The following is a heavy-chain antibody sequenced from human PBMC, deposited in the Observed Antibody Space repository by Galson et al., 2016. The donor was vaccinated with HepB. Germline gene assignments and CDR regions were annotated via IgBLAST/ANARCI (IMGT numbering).Heavy chain of an antibody. D-gene: IGHD3/OR15-3a*01. CDR2: IYYSGTT. CDR3: ARRNVGPFDF. J-gene: IGHJ4*02. CDR1: GGSIISNGYY. V-gene: IGHV4-39*01. Sequence: SETLSLTCTVSGGSIISNGYYWGWVRQPPGKGLEWIGSIYYSGTTYYNPSLKSRVTMSVDTSTNQFSLKLASVTAADTAVYYCARRNVGPFDFWGQGTLVTVSS.